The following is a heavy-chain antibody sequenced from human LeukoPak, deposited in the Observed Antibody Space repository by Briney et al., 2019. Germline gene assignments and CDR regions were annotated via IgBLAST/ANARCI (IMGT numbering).Heavy chain of an antibody. CDR2: ISGTGGNT. CDR1: GFTFSSYA. CDR3: ARAQGYYDN. V-gene: IGHV3-23*01. D-gene: IGHD2-15*01. Sequence: GGSLRLSCAASGFTFSSYAMSWVRQAPGKGLEWVSGISGTGGNTYYADSVKGRFTISRDNSKNTLYLQMNSLRAEDTAVYYCARAQGYYDNWGQGTLVTVSS. J-gene: IGHJ4*02.